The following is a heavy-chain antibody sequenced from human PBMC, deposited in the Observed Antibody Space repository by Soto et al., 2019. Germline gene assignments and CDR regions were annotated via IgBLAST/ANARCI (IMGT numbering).Heavy chain of an antibody. D-gene: IGHD2-21*01. CDR2: ISPGGGYT. CDR1: GFTFSDHY. Sequence: GGSLTRSCATSGFTFSDHYMTWIRQAPGKGLEFISYISPGGGYTNYGDSVKGRFTISRDNAKNSLFLQVNTLRDEDTAVYYCSRGGGGGGFDHRGHRTLVT. V-gene: IGHV3-11*05. J-gene: IGHJ4*01. CDR3: SRGGGGGGFDH.